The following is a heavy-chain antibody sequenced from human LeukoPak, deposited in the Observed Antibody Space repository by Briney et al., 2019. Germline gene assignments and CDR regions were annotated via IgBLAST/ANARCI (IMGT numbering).Heavy chain of an antibody. J-gene: IGHJ4*02. Sequence: GGSLRLSCAASGFTVRTNYMGWVRQAPGKGLEWVSVIYSGGATYYADSVKGRFTVSRDNAKNTLYLQMNSLRVEDTAVYYCATDRAWGGFDYWGLGALVTVSS. D-gene: IGHD3-16*01. CDR2: IYSGGAT. CDR1: GFTVRTNY. V-gene: IGHV3-53*01. CDR3: ATDRAWGGFDY.